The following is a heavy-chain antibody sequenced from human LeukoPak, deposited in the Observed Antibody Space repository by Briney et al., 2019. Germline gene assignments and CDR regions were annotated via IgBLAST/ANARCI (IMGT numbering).Heavy chain of an antibody. Sequence: SETLSLTCTVSGGSISRSYWSWIRQPAGKGPEWIGRIYTSGTTNYNPSLRGRVTVSVDRSKNQLSLNLSSVTAADTAVYYCAGDLGTTFDIWGQGTMVTVSS. CDR2: IYTSGTT. D-gene: IGHD3-16*01. J-gene: IGHJ3*02. V-gene: IGHV4-4*07. CDR1: GGSISRSY. CDR3: AGDLGTTFDI.